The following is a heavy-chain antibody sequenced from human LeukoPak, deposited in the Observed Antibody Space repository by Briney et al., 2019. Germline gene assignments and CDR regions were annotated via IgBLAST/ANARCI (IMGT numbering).Heavy chain of an antibody. D-gene: IGHD3-16*02. CDR1: GGSFSGYY. CDR2: INHSGST. V-gene: IGHV4-34*01. Sequence: SETLSLTCAVYGGSFSGYYWSWIRQPPGKGLEWIGEINHSGSTNYNPSLKSRVTISVDTSKNQFSLKLSSVTAADTAVYYCVRGGYVWGSYRYWGQGTLVTVSS. J-gene: IGHJ4*02. CDR3: VRGGYVWGSYRY.